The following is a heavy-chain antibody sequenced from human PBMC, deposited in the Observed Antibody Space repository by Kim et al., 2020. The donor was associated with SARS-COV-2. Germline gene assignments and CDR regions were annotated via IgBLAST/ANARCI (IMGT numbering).Heavy chain of an antibody. CDR1: GGSISSGGYY. J-gene: IGHJ4*01. Sequence: SETLSLTCIVSGGSISSGGYYWSWIRQHPGKGLEWIGNIYYSGSTYHNPSLKSRLIISADTSKNQFSLKLSSVTAADTAVYYCATAADYRDYYYFDYWG. D-gene: IGHD4-17*01. CDR2: IYYSGST. CDR3: ATAADYRDYYYFDY. V-gene: IGHV4-31*03.